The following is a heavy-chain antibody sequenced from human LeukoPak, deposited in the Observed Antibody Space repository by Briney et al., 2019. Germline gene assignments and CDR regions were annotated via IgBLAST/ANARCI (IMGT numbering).Heavy chain of an antibody. V-gene: IGHV1-18*01. CDR1: GYTFTSYG. J-gene: IGHJ6*03. CDR3: ARGRTGGDYYGSGFYYYYYMDV. CDR2: IGAYNGNT. D-gene: IGHD3-10*01. Sequence: ASVKVSCKASGYTFTSYGISWVRQAPGQGLEWMGWIGAYNGNTNYAQKLQGRVTMTTDTSTRTAYMELRSLRSDDTAVYYCARGRTGGDYYGSGFYYYYYMDVWGKGTTVTVSS.